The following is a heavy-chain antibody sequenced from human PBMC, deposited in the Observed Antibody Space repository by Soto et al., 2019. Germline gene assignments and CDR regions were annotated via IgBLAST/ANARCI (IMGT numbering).Heavy chain of an antibody. V-gene: IGHV4-39*01. CDR3: ASEAKYSSPLLAFDI. Sequence: SETLSLTGTVVGGSISSKSYYWGWIRQPPGKGLEGIGGIFHSGSTDFNPSLKSRVTISVDTSKNLVSLRLSSVNAADTAVYYCASEAKYSSPLLAFDICGQGTTVTVSS. CDR2: IFHSGST. J-gene: IGHJ3*02. D-gene: IGHD6-6*01. CDR1: GGSISSKSYY.